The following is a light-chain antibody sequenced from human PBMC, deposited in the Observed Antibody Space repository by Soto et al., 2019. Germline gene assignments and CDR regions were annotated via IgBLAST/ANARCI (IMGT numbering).Light chain of an antibody. Sequence: QSALTQPASVSGSPGQSITISCTGTSSDVGSYNLVSWYQQHPGKAPELMIYEGSKRPSGVSNRCSGSNSSNTASLTISGLQAEDEADYYCCSYAGSSTYVFGTGTEVTVL. V-gene: IGLV2-23*01. CDR1: SSDVGSYNL. J-gene: IGLJ1*01. CDR2: EGS. CDR3: CSYAGSSTYV.